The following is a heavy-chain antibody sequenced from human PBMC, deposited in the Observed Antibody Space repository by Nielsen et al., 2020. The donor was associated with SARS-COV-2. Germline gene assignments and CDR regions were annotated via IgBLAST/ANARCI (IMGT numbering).Heavy chain of an antibody. V-gene: IGHV7-4-1*02. J-gene: IGHJ4*02. CDR2: ISTDNGNP. CDR1: GYTFTNYA. D-gene: IGHD2-21*02. Sequence: ASVKVSCKASGYTFTNYAMNWVRQAPGQGLEWMGWISTDNGNPTYAQGFTGRFVFSLDTSVTTTYLQISNRKAEDTAVYYCAREQSFCGVDCYSYFDFWGQGALVTVSS. CDR3: AREQSFCGVDCYSYFDF.